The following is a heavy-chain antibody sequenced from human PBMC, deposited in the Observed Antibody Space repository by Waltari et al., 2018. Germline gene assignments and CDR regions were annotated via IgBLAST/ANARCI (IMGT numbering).Heavy chain of an antibody. CDR3: AREARDSVVVVAADAFDI. CDR1: GGTFSSYA. J-gene: IGHJ3*02. Sequence: QVQLVQSGAEVKKPGSSVKVSCKASGGTFSSYAISWVRQAPGQGLEWMGRIIPIFGTANYAQKVQGRVTITADKSTSTAYMELSSLRSEDTAVYYCAREARDSVVVVAADAFDIWGQGTMVTVSS. V-gene: IGHV1-69*08. D-gene: IGHD2-15*01. CDR2: IIPIFGTA.